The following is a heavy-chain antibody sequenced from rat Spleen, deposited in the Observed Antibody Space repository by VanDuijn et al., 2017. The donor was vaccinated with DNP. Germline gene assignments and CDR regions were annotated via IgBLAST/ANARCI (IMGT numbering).Heavy chain of an antibody. D-gene: IGHD4-3*01. CDR3: ARRWDSGYDY. Sequence: EVQMVESGGGLVQPGGSLKLSCAASGFIFSNYDMAWVRQAPTKGLEWVASISHSGGITYYRDSVKVRFTVSRDNAKTSLYLQMDSLRSEDTSTYYCARRWDSGYDYWGQGVMVTVSS. J-gene: IGHJ2*01. CDR1: GFIFSNYD. CDR2: ISHSGGIT. V-gene: IGHV5-25*01.